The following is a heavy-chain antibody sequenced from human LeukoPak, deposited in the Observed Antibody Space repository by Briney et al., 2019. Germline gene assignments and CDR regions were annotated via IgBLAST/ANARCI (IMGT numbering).Heavy chain of an antibody. CDR2: VNPNSGNT. CDR3: ARCPVKKWLDRGPGFDP. D-gene: IGHD6-19*01. Sequence: GASVKVSCKTSGYTFTSYDLNWVRQATGQGLEWMGWVNPNSGNTGYAQKFQGRVTMTMDPSISTAYMELSSLRSEDTAVYYCARCPVKKWLDRGPGFDPWGQGTLVTVSS. J-gene: IGHJ5*02. CDR1: GYTFTSYD. V-gene: IGHV1-8*01.